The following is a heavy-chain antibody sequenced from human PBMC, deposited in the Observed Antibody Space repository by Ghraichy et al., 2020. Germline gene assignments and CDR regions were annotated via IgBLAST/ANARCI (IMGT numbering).Heavy chain of an antibody. CDR1: GFTFSTYN. CDR3: ASRYYGSERRMDY. J-gene: IGHJ4*02. CDR2: ISSSSSTI. V-gene: IGHV3-48*02. Sequence: GGSLRLSCAASGFTFSTYNMNWVRQAPGKGLEWISYISSSSSTILYADSVKGRFTISRDNAKNSVYLQMNSLRDEDTAVYYCASRYYGSERRMDYWGQGTLVTVSS. D-gene: IGHD3-10*01.